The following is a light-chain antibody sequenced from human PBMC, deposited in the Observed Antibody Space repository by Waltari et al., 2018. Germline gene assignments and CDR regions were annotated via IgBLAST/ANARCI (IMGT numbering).Light chain of an antibody. CDR3: QQIHGYPIT. V-gene: IGKV1-9*01. J-gene: IGKJ4*02. CDR1: QGISTH. Sequence: DIQLTQSPSFLSANVGDRVTVTCRASQGISTHLAWYQQKPGKAPKLLISLASTLESGVPSSFSGSGSGTEFTLTSSSLQPEDFATYYCQQIHGYPITFGGGTTVEI. CDR2: LAS.